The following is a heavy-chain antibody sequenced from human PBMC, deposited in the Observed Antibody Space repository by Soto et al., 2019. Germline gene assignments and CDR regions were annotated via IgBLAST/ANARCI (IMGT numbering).Heavy chain of an antibody. V-gene: IGHV4-30-4*01. D-gene: IGHD2-15*01. CDR1: GGSISSGDYY. J-gene: IGHJ4*02. Sequence: QVQLQESGPGLVKPSQTLSLTCTVSGGSISSGDYYWSWIRQPPGKGLEWIGYTYYSGSTYYNPSLKSRVTISVDTSKNQFSLKLSSVTAADTAVYYCARTRHCSGGSCYPYYWGQGTLVTVSS. CDR3: ARTRHCSGGSCYPYY. CDR2: TYYSGST.